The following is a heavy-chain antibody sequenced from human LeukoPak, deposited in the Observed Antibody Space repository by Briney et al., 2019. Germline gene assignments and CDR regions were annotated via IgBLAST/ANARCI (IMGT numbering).Heavy chain of an antibody. CDR1: GGSFGGYY. V-gene: IGHV4-34*01. J-gene: IGHJ4*02. CDR2: INHSGST. D-gene: IGHD6-19*01. CDR3: ARGAVDRNFDY. Sequence: KTSETLSLTCAVYGGSFGGYYWSWIRQPPGKGLEWIGEINHSGSTNYNPSLKSRVTISVDTSKNQFSLKLSSVTAADTAVYYCARGAVDRNFDYWGQGTLVTVSS.